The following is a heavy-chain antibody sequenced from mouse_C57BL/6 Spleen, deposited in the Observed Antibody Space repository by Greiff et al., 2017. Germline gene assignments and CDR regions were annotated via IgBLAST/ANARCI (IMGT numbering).Heavy chain of an antibody. D-gene: IGHD2-1*01. J-gene: IGHJ4*01. CDR3: ARGYDGNYVVGAMDY. Sequence: QVQLQQSDAELVKPGASVKISCKVSGYTFTDHTIHWMKQRPEQGLEWIGYIYPRDGSTKYNEKFKGKATLTADKSSSTAYMQLNSLTSEDSAVYFYARGYDGNYVVGAMDYWGQGTSVTVSS. CDR2: IYPRDGST. V-gene: IGHV1-78*01. CDR1: GYTFTDHT.